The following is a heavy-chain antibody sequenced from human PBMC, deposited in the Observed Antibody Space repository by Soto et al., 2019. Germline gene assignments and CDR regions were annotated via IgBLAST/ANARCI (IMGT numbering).Heavy chain of an antibody. CDR2: ISTSSSTI. J-gene: IGHJ4*02. CDR1: GFTFSTYS. V-gene: IGHV3-48*01. Sequence: PGGSLRLSCAASGFTFSTYSMNWVRQAPGKGLEWVSYISTSSSTIYYADSVKGRFTISRDNAKNSLYLQMNSLRAEDTAVYYCARYTSLDYWGQGTLVTVSS. D-gene: IGHD2-2*02. CDR3: ARYTSLDY.